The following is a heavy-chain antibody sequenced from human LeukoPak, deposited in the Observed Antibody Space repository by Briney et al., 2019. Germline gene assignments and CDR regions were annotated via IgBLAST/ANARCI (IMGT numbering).Heavy chain of an antibody. Sequence: GGSLRLSCAASGFTFSSYGMHWVRQAPGKGLEWVAFIRYDGSNKYYADSVKGRFTISRDNSKNTLYLQVNSLRAEDTAVYHCAKESSRGWYGGPYFDYWGQGTLVTVSS. CDR3: AKESSRGWYGGPYFDY. V-gene: IGHV3-30*02. CDR2: IRYDGSNK. D-gene: IGHD6-19*01. CDR1: GFTFSSYG. J-gene: IGHJ4*02.